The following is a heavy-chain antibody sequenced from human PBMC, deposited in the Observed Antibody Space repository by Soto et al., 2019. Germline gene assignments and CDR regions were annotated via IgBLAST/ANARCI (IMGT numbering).Heavy chain of an antibody. Sequence: GGSLRLSCAASGFTFSDYYMNWIRQAPGKGLEWVSYISSSASTIYYADSVKGRFTISRDNAKNSLYLQMDSLRAEDTAVYYCERDLAAAAFDIWGQGTMVTVSS. CDR3: ERDLAAAAFDI. CDR2: ISSSASTI. CDR1: GFTFSDYY. J-gene: IGHJ3*02. V-gene: IGHV3-11*01. D-gene: IGHD6-13*01.